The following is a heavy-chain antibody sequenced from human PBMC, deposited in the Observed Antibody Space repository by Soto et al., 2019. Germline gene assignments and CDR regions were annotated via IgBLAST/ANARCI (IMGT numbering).Heavy chain of an antibody. V-gene: IGHV3-73*02. CDR3: TRPDSASYFGGDCYLYSWFDY. D-gene: IGHD2-21*02. CDR1: GFTFSDSA. CDR2: IRSKTNDYAT. J-gene: IGHJ5*01. Sequence: EVQLVESGGGLVQPGGSLKLSCAASGFTFSDSAMHWVRQASGKGLEWVGRIRSKTNDYATRYAASVKGRFTISRDDSKNSAYLQRNNVKAEDTAVYYCTRPDSASYFGGDCYLYSWFDYWGLGGQVTFSS.